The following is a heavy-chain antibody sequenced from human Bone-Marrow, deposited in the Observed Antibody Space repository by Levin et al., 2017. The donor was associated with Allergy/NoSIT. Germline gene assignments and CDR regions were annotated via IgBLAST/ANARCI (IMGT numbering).Heavy chain of an antibody. CDR1: GFPFSDYY. J-gene: IGHJ5*01. D-gene: IGHD2/OR15-2a*01. Sequence: LSLTCAASGFPFSDYYMAWLRQTPAKGLEWISYISSDGSLAYYADFVKGRFTVSRDNSKNSLFLQMNSLRVDDTAVFFCARAFCADSACYRFDPWGQGTLVSVSS. V-gene: IGHV3-11*01. CDR3: ARAFCADSACYRFDP. CDR2: ISSDGSLA.